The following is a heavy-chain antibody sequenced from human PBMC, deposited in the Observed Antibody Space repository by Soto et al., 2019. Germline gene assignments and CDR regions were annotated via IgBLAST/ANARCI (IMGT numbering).Heavy chain of an antibody. CDR2: ITKSSKTI. CDR3: TRAHGYGYGMDV. V-gene: IGHV3-48*01. CDR1: GFTFSTYS. J-gene: IGHJ6*02. D-gene: IGHD5-12*01. Sequence: EVQLVESGGGLVQPGVSLRLSCAASGFTFSTYSMNWVRQAPGKGLEWISYITKSSKTIYYADSVKGRFTISRDNAKNSLYLQMNSLRAEDTAVYYCTRAHGYGYGMDVWGQGTMVTVSS.